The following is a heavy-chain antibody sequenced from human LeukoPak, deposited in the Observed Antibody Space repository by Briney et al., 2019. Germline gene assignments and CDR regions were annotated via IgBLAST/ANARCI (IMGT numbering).Heavy chain of an antibody. Sequence: ASVKVSCKASGYTFSSYYIHWVRQAPGQGLEWMGWISAYNGNTSYAQKFQGRVTMTRDTSTSTVYMELSSLRSEDTAVYYCARERALTNYDILTGYSRRVGFDYWGQGTLVTVSS. D-gene: IGHD3-9*01. CDR2: ISAYNGNT. J-gene: IGHJ4*02. V-gene: IGHV1-46*01. CDR1: GYTFSSYY. CDR3: ARERALTNYDILTGYSRRVGFDY.